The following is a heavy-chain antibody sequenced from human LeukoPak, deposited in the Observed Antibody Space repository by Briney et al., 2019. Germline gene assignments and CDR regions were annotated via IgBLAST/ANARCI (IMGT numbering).Heavy chain of an antibody. V-gene: IGHV4-59*01. D-gene: IGHD1-7*01. CDR1: GGSFSGYY. J-gene: IGHJ5*02. CDR2: IYYSGST. Sequence: TSETLSLTCAVYGGSFSGYYWSWIRQPPGKGLEWIGYIYYSGSTNYNPSLKSRVTMSVDTSKNQFSLKLSSVTAADSAMYYCARGTGYNWNYGPWGQGTLVTVSS. CDR3: ARGTGYNWNYGP.